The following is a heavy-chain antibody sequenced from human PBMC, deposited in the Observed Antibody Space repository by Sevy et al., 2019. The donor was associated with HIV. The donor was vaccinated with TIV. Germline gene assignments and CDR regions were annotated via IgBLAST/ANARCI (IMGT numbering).Heavy chain of an antibody. V-gene: IGHV3-23*01. D-gene: IGHD3-22*01. CDR2: ISASGYST. CDR1: GIAFSTYA. Sequence: GGSLRLSCVASGIAFSTYAMFWVRQAPGKGLEWVSSISASGYSTYYADSVKGRFTLSRDNSRNTPDLQMNSLRADDTAVYYCAKDFSDGYYYDSRATVDYWGQGTLVTVSS. J-gene: IGHJ4*02. CDR3: AKDFSDGYYYDSRATVDY.